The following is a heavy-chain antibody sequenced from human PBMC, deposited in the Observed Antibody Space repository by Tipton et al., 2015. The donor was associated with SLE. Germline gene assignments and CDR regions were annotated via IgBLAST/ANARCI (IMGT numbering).Heavy chain of an antibody. CDR1: GFTFSYSN. V-gene: IGHV3-21*03. D-gene: IGHD3-10*01. J-gene: IGHJ2*01. CDR2: ISSTGIYI. CDR3: ARDRGPEGSGGYFDP. Sequence: SLRLSCTASGFTFSYSNMNWVRQAPGEGLEWVSSISSTGIYIYNADSLKGRFTISRDNAKNSLYLQMNSRRAEDTAVYYCARDRGPEGSGGYFDPRGRGTLSTFPS.